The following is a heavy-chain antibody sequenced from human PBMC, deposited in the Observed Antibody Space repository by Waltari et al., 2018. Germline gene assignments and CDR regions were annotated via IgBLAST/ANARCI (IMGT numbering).Heavy chain of an antibody. V-gene: IGHV3-53*01. CDR3: ASAIVATIGIDAFDI. D-gene: IGHD5-12*01. J-gene: IGHJ3*02. CDR1: GFTVSSNY. Sequence: EVQLVQSGAEVKKPGESLKISCAASGFTVSSNYMSWVRQAPGKGLEWVSVIYSGGSTYYADSVKGRFTISRDNSKNTLYLQMNSLRAEDTAVYYCASAIVATIGIDAFDIWGQGTMVTVSS. CDR2: IYSGGST.